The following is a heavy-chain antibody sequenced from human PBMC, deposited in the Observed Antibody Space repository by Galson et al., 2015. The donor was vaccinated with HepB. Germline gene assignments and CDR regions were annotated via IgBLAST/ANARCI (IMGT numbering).Heavy chain of an antibody. J-gene: IGHJ4*02. CDR1: GFTFSSYA. Sequence: LRLSCAASGFTFSSYAMHWVRQAPGKGLEWVAVISYDGSNKYYADSVKGRFTISRDNSKNTLYLQMNSLRAEDTAVYYCAGPHDYGDPWELDYWGQGTLVTVSS. V-gene: IGHV3-30-3*01. CDR2: ISYDGSNK. D-gene: IGHD4-17*01. CDR3: AGPHDYGDPWELDY.